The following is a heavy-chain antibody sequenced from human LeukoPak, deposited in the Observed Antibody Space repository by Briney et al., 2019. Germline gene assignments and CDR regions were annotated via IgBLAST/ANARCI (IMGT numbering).Heavy chain of an antibody. V-gene: IGHV3-30*01. D-gene: IGHD1-26*01. CDR3: ARGLGATQAFDI. CDR1: GFTFSSYA. J-gene: IGHJ3*02. CDR2: ISYDGSNK. Sequence: PGGSLRLSCAASGFTFSSYAMHWVRQAPGKGLEWVAVISYDGSNKYYADSVKGRFTISRDNSKNTLYLQMNSLRAEDTAVYYCARGLGATQAFDIWGQGTMVAVSS.